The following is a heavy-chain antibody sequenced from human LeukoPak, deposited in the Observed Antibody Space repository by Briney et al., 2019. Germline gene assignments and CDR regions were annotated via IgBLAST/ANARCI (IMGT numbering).Heavy chain of an antibody. CDR2: IYYSGST. D-gene: IGHD3-10*01. CDR3: ARWSVGFNYYGSGSYDY. V-gene: IGHV4-59*01. J-gene: IGHJ4*02. CDR1: GGSISSYY. Sequence: PSETLSLTCTVSGGSISSYYWSWIRQPPGKGLEWIGYIYYSGSTNYNPSLKSRVTIPVDTSKNQFSLKLSSVTAADTAVYYCARWSVGFNYYGSGSYDYWGQGTLVTVSS.